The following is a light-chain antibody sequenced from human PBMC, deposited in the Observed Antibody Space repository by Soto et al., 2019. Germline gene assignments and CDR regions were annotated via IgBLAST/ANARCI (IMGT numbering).Light chain of an antibody. CDR2: GAS. Sequence: EIVLTQSPATLSLSPGERATLSCRASQSVSIYLAWYQHKPGQAPSLLIYGASKRAPGIPVRFSAIGSGTDFTLTISSVEPEDFAGYSCQHRTNWKYTFGHGTKLEIK. V-gene: IGKV3-11*01. CDR3: QHRTNWKYT. CDR1: QSVSIY. J-gene: IGKJ2*01.